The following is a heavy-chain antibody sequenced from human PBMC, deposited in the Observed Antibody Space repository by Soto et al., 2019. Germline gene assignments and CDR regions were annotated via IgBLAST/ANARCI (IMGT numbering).Heavy chain of an antibody. CDR1: GGTFSSYA. CDR3: ARGKGGYRGYDQDYYYYGMDG. CDR2: IIPIFGTA. D-gene: IGHD5-12*01. J-gene: IGHJ6*02. V-gene: IGHV1-69*13. Sequence: SVKVSCKASGGTFSSYAISWVRQAPGQGLEWMGGIIPIFGTANYAQKFQGRVTITADESTSTAYMELSSLRSEDTAVYYCARGKGGYRGYDQDYYYYGMDGPGQGTMVTVSS.